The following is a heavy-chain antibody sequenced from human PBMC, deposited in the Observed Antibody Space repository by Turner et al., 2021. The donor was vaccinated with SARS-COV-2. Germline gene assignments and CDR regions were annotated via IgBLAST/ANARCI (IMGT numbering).Heavy chain of an antibody. CDR3: AGEVVVLTTTHYGMDV. J-gene: IGHJ6*02. CDR1: VASISSSSYY. D-gene: IGHD1-26*01. CDR2: IYYSECT. V-gene: IGHV4-39*01. Sequence: QLQLQESAPGRVKPPEPLSLPCTVSVASISSSSYYWGWIRQPPGKGLEWIGSIYYSECTYNNPSLKTRVSISVNTAKNQFSLKLRSVTAADTAVYYCAGEVVVLTTTHYGMDVWGQGTTVTVSS.